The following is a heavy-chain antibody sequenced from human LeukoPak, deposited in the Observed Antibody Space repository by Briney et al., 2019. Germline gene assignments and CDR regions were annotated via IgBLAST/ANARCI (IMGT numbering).Heavy chain of an antibody. D-gene: IGHD3-10*01. Sequence: SETLSLTCTVSGGSISSYYWSWIRQPPGKGLEWIGYIYYSGSTNYNPSLKSRVTISVDTSKNQFSLNLSSVTAADTAVYYCARDPGSGDFDYSGQGTLITVSS. CDR3: ARDPGSGDFDY. CDR2: IYYSGST. J-gene: IGHJ4*02. V-gene: IGHV4-59*12. CDR1: GGSISSYY.